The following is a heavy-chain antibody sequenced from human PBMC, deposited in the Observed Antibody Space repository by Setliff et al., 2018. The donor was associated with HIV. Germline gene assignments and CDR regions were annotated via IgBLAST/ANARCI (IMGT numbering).Heavy chain of an antibody. CDR3: ARSGPSGYSSGWYRGYFDP. D-gene: IGHD6-19*01. CDR1: GFTLRNYW. V-gene: IGHV3-7*03. CDR2: IKEDGSEK. J-gene: IGHJ5*02. Sequence: PGGSLRLSCAASGFTLRNYWMSWVRQAPGKGLEWVANIKEDGSEKYYVDSVKGRFTVSRDNAKNSLYLQMESLRVEDTAVYYCARSGPSGYSSGWYRGYFDPWGQGTLVTVSS.